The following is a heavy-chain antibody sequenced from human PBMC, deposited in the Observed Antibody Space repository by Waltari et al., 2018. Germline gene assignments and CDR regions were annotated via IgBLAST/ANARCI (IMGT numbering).Heavy chain of an antibody. Sequence: QVQLVQSGAEVKKPGASVKVSCKTSGYTFSDSYMHWVRQAPGQGLEWMGCINPNIDATHSAQKLQGRGTMTRDTSISTAYMELSRLRSDDTAIYFCARGITIFGVVGDYFDYWGQGTLVTV. D-gene: IGHD3-3*01. J-gene: IGHJ4*02. CDR3: ARGITIFGVVGDYFDY. CDR1: GYTFSDSY. V-gene: IGHV1-2*02. CDR2: INPNIDAT.